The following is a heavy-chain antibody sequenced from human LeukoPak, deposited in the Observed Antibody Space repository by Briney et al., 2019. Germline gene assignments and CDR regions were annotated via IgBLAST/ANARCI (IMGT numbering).Heavy chain of an antibody. V-gene: IGHV3-23*01. CDR1: GFTFSSYA. D-gene: IGHD4-11*01. CDR2: ISGSGGST. CDR3: AKGQSTAYYYYYYMDV. Sequence: PGGSLRLSCAASGFTFSSYAMSWVRQAPGKGLEWVSAISGSGGSTYYADSVKGRFTISRDNSKNTLYLQMNSLRAEDTAVYYCAKGQSTAYYYYYYMDVWGKGTTVTVSS. J-gene: IGHJ6*03.